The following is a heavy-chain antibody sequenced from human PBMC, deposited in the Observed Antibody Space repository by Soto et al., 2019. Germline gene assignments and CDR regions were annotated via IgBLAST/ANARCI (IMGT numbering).Heavy chain of an antibody. J-gene: IGHJ4*02. D-gene: IGHD6-19*01. CDR1: GFTFSSNW. CDR3: ARGPSGWFGFDY. CDR2: LNSDGTSA. V-gene: IGHV3-74*01. Sequence: EVQLVESGGGLVQPGGSLRLSCVGSGFTFSSNWMHWVRQDPGKGLVWVSRLNSDGTSASYADSVKGRFTISRDNAKNTLFLQMNSLTAEDTALYYCARGPSGWFGFDYWGQGTLVTVSS.